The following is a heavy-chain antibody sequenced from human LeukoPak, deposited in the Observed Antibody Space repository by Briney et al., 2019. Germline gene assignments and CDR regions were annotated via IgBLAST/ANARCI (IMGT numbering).Heavy chain of an antibody. V-gene: IGHV1-8*01. D-gene: IGHD6-6*01. J-gene: IGHJ5*02. CDR1: GYTFTSYD. CDR3: ARGPLYSSSLIGDWFDP. CDR2: MNPNSGNT. Sequence: ASVKVSCKASGYTFTSYDINWVRQATGQGREWMGWMNPNSGNTGYAQKFQGRVTMTRNTSISTAYMELSSLRSEDTAVYYCARGPLYSSSLIGDWFDPWGQGTLVTVSS.